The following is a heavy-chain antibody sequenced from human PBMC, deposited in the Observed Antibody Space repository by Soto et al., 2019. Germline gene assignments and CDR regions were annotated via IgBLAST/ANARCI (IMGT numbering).Heavy chain of an antibody. CDR1: GFTFSSYS. J-gene: IGHJ4*02. CDR3: ARVPRPPVYSSGWFGFDY. V-gene: IGHV3-21*01. Sequence: GGSLRLSCAASGFTFSSYSMNWVRQAPGKGLEWVSSISISSSYIYYADSVKGRFTISRDNAKNSLYLQMNSLRAEDTAVYYCARVPRPPVYSSGWFGFDYWGQGTLVTVSS. D-gene: IGHD6-19*01. CDR2: ISISSSYI.